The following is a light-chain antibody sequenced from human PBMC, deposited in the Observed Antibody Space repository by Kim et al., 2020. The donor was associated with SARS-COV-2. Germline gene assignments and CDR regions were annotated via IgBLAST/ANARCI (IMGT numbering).Light chain of an antibody. V-gene: IGKV1-33*01. J-gene: IGKJ4*01. CDR1: EDISDN. Sequence: DIQMTQSPSSLSASLGDRVTITCQASEDISDNLSWYQQKPGKAPELLIYDASRLVAGVPSRFRGSGSGTEFTFTINSLQPEDIAVYYCQKHDSLPLTFGGGTKLEI. CDR2: DAS. CDR3: QKHDSLPLT.